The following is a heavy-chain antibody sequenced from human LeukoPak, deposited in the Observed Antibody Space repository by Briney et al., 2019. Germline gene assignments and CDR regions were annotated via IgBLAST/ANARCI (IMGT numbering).Heavy chain of an antibody. CDR2: ISERGGTT. CDR1: GFSLSNSA. V-gene: IGHV3-23*01. Sequence: GGSLRLSCAASGFSLSNSAMNWVRQAPGKGLEWVSYISERGGTTTYADSVKGRFTISRDTSLNTLYLQMTSLRAEDTAVYFCAKRGIVIRGILVIGYHQEAYHYDYWGQGVLVTVSS. CDR3: AKRGIVIRGILVIGYHQEAYHYDY. D-gene: IGHD3-10*01. J-gene: IGHJ4*02.